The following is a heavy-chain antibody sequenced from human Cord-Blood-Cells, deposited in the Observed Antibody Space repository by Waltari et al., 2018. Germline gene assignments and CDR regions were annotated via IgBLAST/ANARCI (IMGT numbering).Heavy chain of an antibody. CDR3: ARGGGYCSSTSCYAFDI. CDR2: VYYRGST. D-gene: IGHD2-2*01. V-gene: IGHV4-59*01. J-gene: IGHJ3*02. CDR1: GGSISSYY. Sequence: QVQLQESGPGLVKPSETLSLTCTVSGGSISSYYWSWNRQPPGKVLEGIGYVYYRGSTNYIPSLKIRVTISVDTSKNQFSLKLSSVTAADTAVYYCARGGGYCSSTSCYAFDIWGQGTMVTVSS.